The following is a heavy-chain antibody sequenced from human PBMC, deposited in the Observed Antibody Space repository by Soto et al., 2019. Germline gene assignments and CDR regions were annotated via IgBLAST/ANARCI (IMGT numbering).Heavy chain of an antibody. CDR1: GFTFSSYG. CDR2: ISYDGSNK. J-gene: IGHJ4*02. CDR3: AKVASDTPLDY. V-gene: IGHV3-30*18. D-gene: IGHD2-21*01. Sequence: QVQLVESGGGVVQPGRSLRLSCAASGFTFSSYGMHWVRQAPGKGLEWVAVISYDGSNKYYADSVKGRFTISRDNSKNTLYLQMISLRAEDTAVYYCAKVASDTPLDYWGQGTLVTVSS.